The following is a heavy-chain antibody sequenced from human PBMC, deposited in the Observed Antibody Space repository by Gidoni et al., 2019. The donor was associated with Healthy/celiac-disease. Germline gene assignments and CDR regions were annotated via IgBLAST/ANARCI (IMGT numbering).Heavy chain of an antibody. V-gene: IGHV1-69*01. CDR2: IIPIFGTA. J-gene: IGHJ4*02. CDR3: AREEGSSWYKS. Sequence: QVELVQSGAEGKKPWAAVKVSCQASWGTFRSYAISWVPKAPGQGLEWMGGIIPIFGTANYEQKFQGRVTITADESTSTAYMELSSLRSEDTAVYYCAREEGSSWYKSWGQGTLVTVSS. CDR1: WGTFRSYA. D-gene: IGHD6-13*01.